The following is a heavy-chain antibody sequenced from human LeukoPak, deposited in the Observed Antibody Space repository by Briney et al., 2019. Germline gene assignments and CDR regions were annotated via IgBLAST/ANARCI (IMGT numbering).Heavy chain of an antibody. V-gene: IGHV3-21*01. CDR2: ISSSSSYI. CDR3: AREYGSRGFDY. CDR1: GFTFSSYS. Sequence: PGGSLRLSCAASGFTFSSYSMNWVRQAPGKGLEWVSSISSSSSYIYYADSVKGRFTISRDNAKNSLYLRMNSLRAEGTAVYYCAREYGSRGFDYWGQGTLVTVSS. J-gene: IGHJ4*02. D-gene: IGHD6-13*01.